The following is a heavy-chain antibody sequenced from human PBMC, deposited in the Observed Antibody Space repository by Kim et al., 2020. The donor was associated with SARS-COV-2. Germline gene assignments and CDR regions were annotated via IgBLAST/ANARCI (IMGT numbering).Heavy chain of an antibody. Sequence: GGSLRLSCVASGFTFSSYWMLWVRQAPGEGLEWVSGINNDGSITTYADSVKGRFTISRDNAKNTLYLQMSSLRAEDTAVYYCVRNRDFTPPNWGQGTLVTVSS. D-gene: IGHD3-10*01. V-gene: IGHV3-74*01. J-gene: IGHJ4*02. CDR3: VRNRDFTPPN. CDR1: GFTFSSYW. CDR2: INNDGSIT.